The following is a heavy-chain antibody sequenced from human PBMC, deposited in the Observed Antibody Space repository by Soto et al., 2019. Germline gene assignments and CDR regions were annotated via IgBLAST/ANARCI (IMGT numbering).Heavy chain of an antibody. CDR1: GFTFSSYS. V-gene: IGHV3-21*01. CDR3: ASSMMDAIQLWPSIDY. Sequence: GGSLRLSCAASGFTFSSYSMNWVRQAPGKGPEWVSSISSSSSYIYYADSVKGRFTISRDNAKNSLYLQMNSLRAEDTAVYYCASSMMDAIQLWPSIDYWGQGTLVPVSS. J-gene: IGHJ4*02. D-gene: IGHD5-18*01. CDR2: ISSSSSYI.